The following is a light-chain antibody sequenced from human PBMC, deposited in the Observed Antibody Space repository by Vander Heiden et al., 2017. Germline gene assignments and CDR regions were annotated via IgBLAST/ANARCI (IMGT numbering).Light chain of an antibody. CDR1: QVVTNH. J-gene: IGKJ2*01. CDR2: ATS. Sequence: DIQMTQSPSSLSASVGDRVSVACRASQVVTNHVNWYQQKPGRAPKLLIYATSILQSGVPSRFSGSGSGTDFTLTISSLQLEDFAVYYCQQSYSTPRTFGQGTKLEIK. V-gene: IGKV1-39*01. CDR3: QQSYSTPRT.